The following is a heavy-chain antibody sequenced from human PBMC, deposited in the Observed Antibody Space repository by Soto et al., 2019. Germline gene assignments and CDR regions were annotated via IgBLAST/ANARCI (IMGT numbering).Heavy chain of an antibody. D-gene: IGHD2-15*01. CDR1: GGSISSDSFY. CDR3: ARNQPQRYCSGGTCRLAYGMDV. V-gene: IGHV4-39*01. Sequence: PSGTLSLTCTVSGGSISSDSFYWAWIRQPPGKGLEWIGIIYYSGDTYYNPSLAGRLTMSVDTSNQFSLTLSSVTAADTALYYCARNQPQRYCSGGTCRLAYGMDVWGQGTSVTVS. CDR2: IYYSGDT. J-gene: IGHJ6*02.